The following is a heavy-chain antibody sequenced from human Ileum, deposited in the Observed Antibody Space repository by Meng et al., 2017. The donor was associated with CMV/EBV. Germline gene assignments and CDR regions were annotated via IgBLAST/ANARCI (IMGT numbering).Heavy chain of an antibody. Sequence: GSLRLSCTFSGGSVSGSTYYWAWIRQTPGKGPEWIGSVYDTGDTHYNPSLKSRVTTSIDPSKHQFPLKLKSVTAADSAVYYCARGGLGGATHYWGQGTLVTVSS. CDR1: GGSVSGSTYY. J-gene: IGHJ4*02. CDR3: ARGGLGGATHY. V-gene: IGHV4-39*06. D-gene: IGHD4/OR15-4a*01. CDR2: VYDTGDT.